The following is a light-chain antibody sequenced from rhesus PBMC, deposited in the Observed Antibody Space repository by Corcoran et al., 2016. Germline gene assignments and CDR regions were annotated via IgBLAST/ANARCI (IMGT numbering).Light chain of an antibody. CDR1: QSVSSY. V-gene: IGKV3-10*01. CDR2: GAS. Sequence: QVILTQSPATLSLSPGERATLSCRASQSVSSYLAWYQQKPGQAPRLPIYGASSRATGIPDGFSGSGSGTDFTLTISSLGPEDVGVYHCYQHSSGYSFGQGTKVEIK. J-gene: IGKJ2*01. CDR3: YQHSSGYS.